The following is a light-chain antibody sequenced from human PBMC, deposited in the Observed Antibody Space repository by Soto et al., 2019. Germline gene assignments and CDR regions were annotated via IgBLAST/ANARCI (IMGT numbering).Light chain of an antibody. Sequence: QSVLAQSPSASGTPGQRVTISCSGGSSNVGSNYVYWYQHLPGTAPRHLIQSDNQRPSGVPDRSSGSKSGTSASLAISGLRSEDEGYYYCAVWDDRLRAVVFGGGTQLTVL. J-gene: IGLJ2*01. CDR1: SSNVGSNY. CDR2: SDN. CDR3: AVWDDRLRAVV. V-gene: IGLV1-47*02.